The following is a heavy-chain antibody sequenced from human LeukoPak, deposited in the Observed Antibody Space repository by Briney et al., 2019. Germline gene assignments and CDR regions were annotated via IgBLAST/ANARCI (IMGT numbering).Heavy chain of an antibody. D-gene: IGHD2-2*01. J-gene: IGHJ4*02. Sequence: PGGPLRLSCPASGFTFSSYGMHWVRQAPGKGLEWVAFIRHDGSNKYYADSVKGRFTISRDNSKNTLYLQMNSLRAEDTAVYYCAKGYCSSTTCSVDYWGQGTLVTVSS. CDR1: GFTFSSYG. CDR3: AKGYCSSTTCSVDY. CDR2: IRHDGSNK. V-gene: IGHV3-30*02.